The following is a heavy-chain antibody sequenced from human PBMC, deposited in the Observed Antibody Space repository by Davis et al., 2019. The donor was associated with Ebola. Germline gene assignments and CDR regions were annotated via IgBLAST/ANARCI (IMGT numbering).Heavy chain of an antibody. D-gene: IGHD1-1*01. CDR1: GYTFTSYG. Sequence: ASVKVSCKASGYTFTSYGITWVRQAPGQGLEWMGWINPHNGNTNYAQNVQGRVTMTSDTATTTAYMEVRSLRSDDTAVYYCARAQFPTTSDHWGQGTLVTVSS. CDR3: ARAQFPTTSDH. V-gene: IGHV1-18*04. CDR2: INPHNGNT. J-gene: IGHJ4*02.